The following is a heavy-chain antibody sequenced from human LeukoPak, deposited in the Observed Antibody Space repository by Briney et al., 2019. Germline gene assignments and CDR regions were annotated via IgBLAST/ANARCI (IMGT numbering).Heavy chain of an antibody. CDR3: ARGSHAYYYGSGSYYSYFDY. V-gene: IGHV3-30*04. D-gene: IGHD3-10*01. CDR1: GFTFSSYA. J-gene: IGHJ4*02. Sequence: GRSLTLSCAASGFTFSSYAMHWVRQAPGKGLEWVAVISYDGSNKYYADSVKGRFTISRDNSKNTLYLQMNSLRAEDTAVYYCARGSHAYYYGSGSYYSYFDYWGQGTLVTVSS. CDR2: ISYDGSNK.